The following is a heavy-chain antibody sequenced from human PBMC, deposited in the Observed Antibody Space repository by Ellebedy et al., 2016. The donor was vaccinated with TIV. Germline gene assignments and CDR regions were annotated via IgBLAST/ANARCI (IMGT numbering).Heavy chain of an antibody. CDR2: FYYGENT. CDR3: AKHQQWLVRLAF. CDR1: GGSISGNYY. Sequence: ESLRLSXTVSGGSISGNYYRAWTRQPPGKGLEWIVSFYYGENTYYNPSLKSRVTISVDTSKNQFSLNLRSVTAADTAVYYCAKHQQWLVRLAFWGQGNLVTVAS. J-gene: IGHJ4*02. D-gene: IGHD6-19*01. V-gene: IGHV4-39*01.